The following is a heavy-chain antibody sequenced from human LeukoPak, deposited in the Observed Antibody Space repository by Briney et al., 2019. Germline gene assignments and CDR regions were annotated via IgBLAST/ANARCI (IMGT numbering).Heavy chain of an antibody. CDR2: FDPEDGET. J-gene: IGHJ4*02. Sequence: RASVRVSCTVSGYTLTELSMHWVRQAPGKGLEWMGGFDPEDGETIYAQKFQGRVTMTEDTSTDTAYKELSSLRSEDTAVYYCATGLGDYATLFDYWGQGTLVTVSS. V-gene: IGHV1-24*01. CDR3: ATGLGDYATLFDY. D-gene: IGHD3-16*01. CDR1: GYTLTELS.